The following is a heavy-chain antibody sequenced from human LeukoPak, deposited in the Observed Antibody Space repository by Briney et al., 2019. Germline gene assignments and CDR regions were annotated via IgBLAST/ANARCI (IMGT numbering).Heavy chain of an antibody. V-gene: IGHV4-34*01. J-gene: IGHJ4*02. CDR1: GGSFSGYY. D-gene: IGHD6-13*01. CDR3: ARTAAAAQDC. Sequence: PSETLSLTCDVYGGSFSGYYWSWIRQPPEKGLEWIGEINHSGSTNYNPSLKSRVTISVDTSKNQFSLKLSSVTAADTAVYYCARTAAAAQDCWGQGTLVTVSS. CDR2: INHSGST.